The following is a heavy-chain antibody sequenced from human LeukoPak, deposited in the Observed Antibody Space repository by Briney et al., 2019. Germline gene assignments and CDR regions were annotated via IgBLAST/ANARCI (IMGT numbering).Heavy chain of an antibody. J-gene: IGHJ4*02. CDR3: ARDPPGLTLGSPGDY. Sequence: ASVKVSCKASGYTFTGYYMHWVRQAPGQGLEWMGWINPNSGGTNYAQKFQGRVTMTRDTSISTAYMELRSLTSDDTAVYYCARDPPGLTLGSPGDYWGQGTLVIVSS. V-gene: IGHV1-2*02. CDR2: INPNSGGT. CDR1: GYTFTGYY. D-gene: IGHD3-16*01.